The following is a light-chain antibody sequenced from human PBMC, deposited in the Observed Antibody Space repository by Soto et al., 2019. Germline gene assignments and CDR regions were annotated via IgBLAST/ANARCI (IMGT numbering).Light chain of an antibody. V-gene: IGKV1-17*01. CDR3: LQHNSDPWT. J-gene: IGKJ1*01. CDR1: QDIKDH. Sequence: DIQMTQSPSSLSASVGDRVTLTCRVSQDIKDHLGWYQQKPGKAPKSLIYVASRLQSGVPPRFSGSGSGTEFTLTISSLQPEALAAYFCLQHNSDPWTFGQGTKVEI. CDR2: VAS.